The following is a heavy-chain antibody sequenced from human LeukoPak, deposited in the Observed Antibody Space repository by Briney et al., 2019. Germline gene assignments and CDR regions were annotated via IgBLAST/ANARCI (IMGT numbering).Heavy chain of an antibody. Sequence: ASVKVSCKASGGTFSSYAISWVRQAPGQGLEWMGGTIPIFGTANYAQKFQGRVTITTDESTSTAYMELSSLRSEDTAVYYCARDNTPARNYYYYMDVWGKGTTVTVSS. J-gene: IGHJ6*03. D-gene: IGHD6-6*01. CDR1: GGTFSSYA. CDR2: TIPIFGTA. CDR3: ARDNTPARNYYYYMDV. V-gene: IGHV1-69*05.